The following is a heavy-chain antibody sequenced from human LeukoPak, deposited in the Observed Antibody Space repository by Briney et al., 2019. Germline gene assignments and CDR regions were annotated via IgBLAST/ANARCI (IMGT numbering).Heavy chain of an antibody. CDR1: GFTFSSYA. D-gene: IGHD6-13*01. CDR2: ISSNGGST. J-gene: IGHJ4*02. CDR3: ARDSAAAGRGGFDY. V-gene: IGHV3-64*04. Sequence: GGSLRLSCSASGFTFSSYAMHWVRQAAGKGLEYVSAISSNGGSTHFADSVKGRFTISRDNSRNTLYLQMNSLRVEDTAVYYCARDSAAAGRGGFDYWGQGTLVTVSS.